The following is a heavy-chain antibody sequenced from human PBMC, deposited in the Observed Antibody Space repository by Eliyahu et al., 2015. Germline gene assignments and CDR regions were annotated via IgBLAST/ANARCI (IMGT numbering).Heavy chain of an antibody. J-gene: IGHJ4*02. D-gene: IGHD5-12*01. Sequence: EVQVVESGGGLVQPGGSLRLSCAASGFXFSNYYMTWVRQTPGKGLEWVANIKPDGTDKNHVDSVRGRFTISRDNAKNSLYLQMNSLRVEDTAVYYCARQDIAIRSSPDYWGQGTLVTVSS. CDR1: GFXFSNYY. CDR2: IKPDGTDK. V-gene: IGHV3-7*04. CDR3: ARQDIAIRSSPDY.